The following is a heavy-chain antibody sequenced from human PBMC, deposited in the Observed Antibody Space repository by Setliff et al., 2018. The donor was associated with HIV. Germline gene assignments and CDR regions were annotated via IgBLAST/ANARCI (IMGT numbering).Heavy chain of an antibody. D-gene: IGHD6-19*01. CDR3: ARVAAGPESFDI. V-gene: IGHV4-59*01. Sequence: ASETLSLTCAVYGGSFSGYYWSWIRQPPGKGLEWIGYVYSTGSTNSKSSLKSRVTISVDTSKNQFSLKLSSVTAADTAVYYCARVAAGPESFDIWGQGTMVTVSS. CDR2: VYSTGST. J-gene: IGHJ3*02. CDR1: GGSFSGYY.